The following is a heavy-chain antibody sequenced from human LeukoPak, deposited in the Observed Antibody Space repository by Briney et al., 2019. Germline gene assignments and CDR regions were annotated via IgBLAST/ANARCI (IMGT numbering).Heavy chain of an antibody. CDR1: GFTFSGSA. Sequence: PGGSLRLSCAASGFTFSGSAMHWVRQASGKGLEWVGRIRSKANSYATAYAASVKGRFTISRDDSKNTAYLQMNSLKTDDTAVYYCTRQGFLGYCSSTSCLDYWGQGTLVTVCS. CDR3: TRQGFLGYCSSTSCLDY. V-gene: IGHV3-73*01. J-gene: IGHJ4*02. D-gene: IGHD2-2*01. CDR2: IRSKANSYAT.